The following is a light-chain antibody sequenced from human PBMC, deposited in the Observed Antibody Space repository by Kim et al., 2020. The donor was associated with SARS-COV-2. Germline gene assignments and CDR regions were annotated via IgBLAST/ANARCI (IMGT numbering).Light chain of an antibody. CDR3: QQGYSSPQIT. Sequence: SVGDRVTIACRTSQSISSHLNWYQQKPGKAPKLLIFAASSLQSGVPSRFSGSGSGTDFTLTITTLQPEDFATYYCQQGYSSPQITFGQGTRLEIK. CDR2: AAS. J-gene: IGKJ5*01. CDR1: QSISSH. V-gene: IGKV1-39*01.